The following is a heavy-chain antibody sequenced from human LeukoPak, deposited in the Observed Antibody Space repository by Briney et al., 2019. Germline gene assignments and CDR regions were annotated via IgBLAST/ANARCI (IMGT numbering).Heavy chain of an antibody. Sequence: AGGSLRLSCAASGFTFSSYAMNWVRQAPGKGLEWVSGITDSGGNTYYADSVKGRFTISRDNTKNSLFLQMNSLRAEDTAVYYCARLKDDSTKFDYWGQGTLVTVSS. V-gene: IGHV3-23*01. J-gene: IGHJ4*02. CDR2: ITDSGGNT. D-gene: IGHD2/OR15-2a*01. CDR3: ARLKDDSTKFDY. CDR1: GFTFSSYA.